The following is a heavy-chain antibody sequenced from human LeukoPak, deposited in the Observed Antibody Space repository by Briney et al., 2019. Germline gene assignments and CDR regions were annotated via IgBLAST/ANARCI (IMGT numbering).Heavy chain of an antibody. Sequence: GASVKVSCKASGYTFTSYYMHWVRQAPGQGLEWMGIIDPSGGSTSYAQKFQGRVTMTRDTSTSTVYMELSSLRSEDTAVYYCARDSKHSYGPRFRYYYGMDVWGQGTTVTVSS. CDR3: ARDSKHSYGPRFRYYYGMDV. V-gene: IGHV1-46*01. J-gene: IGHJ6*02. D-gene: IGHD5-18*01. CDR1: GYTFTSYY. CDR2: IDPSGGST.